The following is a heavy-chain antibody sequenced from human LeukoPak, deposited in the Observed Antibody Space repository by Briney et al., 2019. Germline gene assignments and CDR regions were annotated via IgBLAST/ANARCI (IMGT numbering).Heavy chain of an antibody. CDR3: VKGTTFDAFDM. CDR1: RFIFDNYA. J-gene: IGHJ3*02. Sequence: GGSLRLSCAAARFIFDNYAMHWVRQAPGKGLEWVSRISWNTGNKDYADSVKGRFTISRDNDKNSLFSQMNSLRPEDTALYYCVKGTTFDAFDMWGQGTMVIVFS. CDR2: ISWNTGNK. V-gene: IGHV3-9*01. D-gene: IGHD3-16*01.